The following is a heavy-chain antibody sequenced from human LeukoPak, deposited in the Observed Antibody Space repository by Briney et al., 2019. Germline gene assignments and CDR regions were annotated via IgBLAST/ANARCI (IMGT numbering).Heavy chain of an antibody. CDR2: MNPNSGNT. D-gene: IGHD2-2*02. CDR3: ARGNSGVPAAIRFVWHAPGNWFDP. CDR1: GYTLTSYD. J-gene: IGHJ5*02. V-gene: IGHV1-8*01. Sequence: GASVKVSCKASGYTLTSYDINWVRQATGQGLELMGWMNPNSGNTGYAQKFQGRVTMTRNTSISTAYMELSSLRSEDTAVYYCARGNSGVPAAIRFVWHAPGNWFDPWGQGTLVTVSS.